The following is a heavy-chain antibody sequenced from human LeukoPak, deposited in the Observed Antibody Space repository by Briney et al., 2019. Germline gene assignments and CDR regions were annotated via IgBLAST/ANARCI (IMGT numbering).Heavy chain of an antibody. CDR2: IIPIFGTA. Sequence: SVKVSCKASGGTFSSHAISWVRQAPGQGVEWMGGIIPIFGTANYAQKFQGRVTITADESTSTAYMELSSLRSEDTAVYYCASEGMVLAYCGGDGYTFDYWGQGTLVTVSS. CDR1: GGTFSSHA. D-gene: IGHD2-21*01. J-gene: IGHJ4*02. CDR3: ASEGMVLAYCGGDGYTFDY. V-gene: IGHV1-69*13.